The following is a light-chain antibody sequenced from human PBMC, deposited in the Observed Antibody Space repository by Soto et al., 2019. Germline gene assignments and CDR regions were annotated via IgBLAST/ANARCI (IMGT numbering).Light chain of an antibody. CDR2: GAS. J-gene: IGKJ1*01. Sequence: VVAHPPCTVSFSARQRCTLSLMASQSVSSSYLVWYQKKPGQAPRLLIYGASSRATGISDRFSGSGSGTDFTLTISRLEPEDFAVYYCQQYGSSRTFGQGTKVDIK. V-gene: IGKV3-20*01. CDR3: QQYGSSRT. CDR1: QSVSSSY.